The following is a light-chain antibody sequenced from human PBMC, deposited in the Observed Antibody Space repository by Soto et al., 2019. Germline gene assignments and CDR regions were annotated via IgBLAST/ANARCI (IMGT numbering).Light chain of an antibody. CDR2: EVS. CDR3: CSYAGSSTYV. V-gene: IGLV2-23*02. CDR1: SSDVGSYNL. Sequence: QSALTQPSSVPGSPGQSITISCTGTSSDVGSYNLVSLYQQHPGKAPTVMIYEVSKRPSGVPNRFSGSKSGNTASLTISGLQAEDEADYYCCSYAGSSTYVFGTGTKVTV. J-gene: IGLJ1*01.